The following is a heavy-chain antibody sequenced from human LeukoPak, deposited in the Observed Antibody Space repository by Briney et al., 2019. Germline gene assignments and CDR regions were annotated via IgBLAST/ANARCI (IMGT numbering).Heavy chain of an antibody. V-gene: IGHV4-39*07. CDR1: GGSISSSSYY. J-gene: IGHJ4*02. Sequence: SETLSLTCTVSGGSISSSSYYWGWIRQPPGKGLEWIGSIYYSGSTYYNPSLKSRVTISVDTSKNQFSLKLRSVTAADTARYYWVGGGGYCGGDCYSDDYWGQGTLVTVSS. CDR3: VGGGGYCGGDCYSDDY. D-gene: IGHD2-21*02. CDR2: IYYSGST.